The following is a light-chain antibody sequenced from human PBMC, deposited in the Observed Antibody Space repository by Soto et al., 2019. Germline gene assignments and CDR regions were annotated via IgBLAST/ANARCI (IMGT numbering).Light chain of an antibody. CDR2: AAS. J-gene: IGKJ2*01. CDR1: QSISTY. CDR3: QQSHRTPRT. V-gene: IGKV1-39*01. Sequence: DIQMTQSPSSLSASVGDRVTITCRASQSISTYVKWYQKKPGKAPKLLIYAASSLPSGVPSRFSGSGSGTDFTLTISSLQPEDFATYFCQQSHRTPRTFGQGTRLEIK.